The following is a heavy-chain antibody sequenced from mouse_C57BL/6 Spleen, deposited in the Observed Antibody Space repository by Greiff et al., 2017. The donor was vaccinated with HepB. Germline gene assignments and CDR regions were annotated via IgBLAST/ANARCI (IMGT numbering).Heavy chain of an antibody. CDR1: GYTFTSYW. D-gene: IGHD2-5*01. Sequence: QVQLQQPGAELVKPGASVKMSCKASGYTFTSYWITWVKQRPGQGLEWIGDIYPGSGSTNYNEKFKSKATLTVDPSSSTAYMQLSSLTSEDSAVYYCARESNYFYYAMDYWGQGTSVTVSS. CDR2: IYPGSGST. J-gene: IGHJ4*01. V-gene: IGHV1-55*01. CDR3: ARESNYFYYAMDY.